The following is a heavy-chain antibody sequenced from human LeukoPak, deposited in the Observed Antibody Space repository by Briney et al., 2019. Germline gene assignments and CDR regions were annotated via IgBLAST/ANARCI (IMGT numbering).Heavy chain of an antibody. J-gene: IGHJ4*02. CDR3: ASALKRGSAGTLIDY. CDR2: INPNTGDI. Sequence: ASVKVSCKASGYTFTDYYMHWVRQAPGQGLEWMGWINPNTGDINYAQNFQGRVAVTRDTSISTAYMDLSRLRSDDTAVYYCASALKRGSAGTLIDYWGQGTLVTVSS. V-gene: IGHV1-2*02. CDR1: GYTFTDYY. D-gene: IGHD6-13*01.